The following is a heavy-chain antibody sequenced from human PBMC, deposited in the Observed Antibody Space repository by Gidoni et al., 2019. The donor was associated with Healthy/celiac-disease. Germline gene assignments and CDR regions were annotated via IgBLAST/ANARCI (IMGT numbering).Heavy chain of an antibody. CDR3: ARHFRGRWFLRYFDY. D-gene: IGHD3-22*01. Sequence: QLQLQESGPGLVKPSETLSLTCTVSGGSISSSSYYWGWIRQPPGKGLEWIGSIYYSGSTYYNPHLKSRVTISVDTSKNQFSLKLSSVTAADTAVYYCARHFRGRWFLRYFDYWGQGTLVTVSS. CDR1: GGSISSSSYY. J-gene: IGHJ4*02. CDR2: IYYSGST. V-gene: IGHV4-39*01.